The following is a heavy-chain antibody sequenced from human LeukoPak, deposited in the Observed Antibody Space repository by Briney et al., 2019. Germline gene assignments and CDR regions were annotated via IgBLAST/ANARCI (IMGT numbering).Heavy chain of an antibody. V-gene: IGHV3-23*01. CDR2: ISGSGGST. CDR3: ANSVEYYCDSSGYLPRWFDP. Sequence: QPGASLRLSCAASGFTFSSYAMSWVRQAPGKGLEWVSAISGSGGSTYYADSVKGRFTISRDNSKNTLYLQMNSLRAEDTAVYYCANSVEYYCDSSGYLPRWFDPWGQGTLVTVSS. CDR1: GFTFSSYA. D-gene: IGHD3-22*01. J-gene: IGHJ5*02.